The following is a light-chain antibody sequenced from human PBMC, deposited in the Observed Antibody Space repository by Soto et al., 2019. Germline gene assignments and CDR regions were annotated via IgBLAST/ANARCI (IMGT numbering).Light chain of an antibody. CDR3: QTWGTGSWV. CDR2: LNSDGSH. CDR1: SGHSSYA. V-gene: IGLV4-69*01. J-gene: IGLJ3*02. Sequence: QLVLTQSPSASASLGASVKLTCTLSSGHSSYAIAWHQQQPEKGPRYLMKLNSDGSHSKGDGIPDRFSGSSSGAERYLTISSPQSEDEADYYCQTWGTGSWVFGGGTTLTVL.